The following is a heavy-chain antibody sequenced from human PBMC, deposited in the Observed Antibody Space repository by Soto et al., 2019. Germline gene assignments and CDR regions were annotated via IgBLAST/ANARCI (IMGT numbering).Heavy chain of an antibody. J-gene: IGHJ3*02. D-gene: IGHD1-26*01. CDR1: GYTLTELS. CDR2: FDPEDGET. V-gene: IGHV1-24*01. CDR3: ATDLGAALDKAFDI. Sequence: ASVKVSCKVSGYTLTELSMHWVRQAPGKGLEWMGGFDPEDGETIYAQKFQGRVTMTEDTSTDTAYMELSSLRSEDTAVYYCATDLGAALDKAFDIWGQGTMVTVSS.